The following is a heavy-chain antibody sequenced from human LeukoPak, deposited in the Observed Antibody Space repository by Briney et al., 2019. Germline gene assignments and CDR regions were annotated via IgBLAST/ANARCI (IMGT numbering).Heavy chain of an antibody. CDR3: AREEMAGYQLDY. CDR2: ISYDGSNK. V-gene: IGHV3-30*03. Sequence: GGSLRLSCAASGFTFSSYSMNWVRQAPGKGLEWVAVISYDGSNKYYADSVKGRFTISRDNSKNTLYLQMNSLRAEDTAVYYCAREEMAGYQLDYWGQGTLVTVSS. D-gene: IGHD5-24*01. CDR1: GFTFSSYS. J-gene: IGHJ4*02.